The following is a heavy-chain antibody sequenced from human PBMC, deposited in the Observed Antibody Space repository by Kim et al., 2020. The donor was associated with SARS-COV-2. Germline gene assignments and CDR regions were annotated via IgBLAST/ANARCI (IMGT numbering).Heavy chain of an antibody. CDR3: ARAVAYCGGGWRGDWCLEL. CDR2: IYWDDDR. CDR1: GFSLSSSPVG. Sequence: SGPTLVNPTQTLTLTCTFSGFSLSSSPVGVGWIRQPPGKALEWVALIYWDDDRRFSPSLRSRLTITKDASKNQVVLTMTNMDPVDSATYYCARAVAYCGGGWRGDWCLELWGRGTLVTVSS. D-gene: IGHD2-21*02. J-gene: IGHJ2*01. V-gene: IGHV2-5*02.